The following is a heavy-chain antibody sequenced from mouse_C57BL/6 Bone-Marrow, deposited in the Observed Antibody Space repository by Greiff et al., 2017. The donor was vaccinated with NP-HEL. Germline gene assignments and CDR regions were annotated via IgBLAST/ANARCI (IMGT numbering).Heavy chain of an antibody. CDR2: IWTGGGT. J-gene: IGHJ1*03. V-gene: IGHV2-9-1*01. Sequence: QVQLKESGPGLVAPSQSLSITCTVSGFSLTSYAISWVRQPPGKGLEWLGVIWTGGGTNYNLALKSRLSISKDNSKSQVFLKMNSLQTDDTARYXCARKKDYGSSYGWYFDVWGTETTVTVSS. D-gene: IGHD1-1*01. CDR3: ARKKDYGSSYGWYFDV. CDR1: GFSLTSYA.